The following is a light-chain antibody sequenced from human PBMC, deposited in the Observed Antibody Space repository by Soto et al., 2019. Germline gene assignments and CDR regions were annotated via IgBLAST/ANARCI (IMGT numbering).Light chain of an antibody. CDR3: QQYNSNPLT. J-gene: IGKJ4*01. CDR2: TAS. V-gene: IGKV1-5*03. Sequence: DIPMTQSPSTLSASVGDRVTITCRASQSISSWLAWYQQKPGKAPKLLIYTASSLESGVPSRFSGSGSGTEFTLTISSLQPDDFATYYCQQYNSNPLTFGGGTKVEIK. CDR1: QSISSW.